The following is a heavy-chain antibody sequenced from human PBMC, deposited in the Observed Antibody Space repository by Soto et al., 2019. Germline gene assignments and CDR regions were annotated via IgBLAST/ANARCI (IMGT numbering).Heavy chain of an antibody. Sequence: ASVKVSCKVSGYTLTELSMHWVRQAPGKGLEWMGGFDPEDGGTIYAQKFQGRVTMTEDTSTDTAYMELSSLRSEDTAVYYCATRGGAARPDFNYYYGMDVWGQGTTVTVSS. V-gene: IGHV1-24*01. CDR1: GYTLTELS. D-gene: IGHD6-6*01. CDR2: FDPEDGGT. J-gene: IGHJ6*02. CDR3: ATRGGAARPDFNYYYGMDV.